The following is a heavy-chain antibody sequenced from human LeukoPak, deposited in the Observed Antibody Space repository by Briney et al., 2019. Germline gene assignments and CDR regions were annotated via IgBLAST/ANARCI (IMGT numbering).Heavy chain of an antibody. CDR3: ITITITRGAL. Sequence: PGGSLRLSCAASGFIFSNNWFSWVRQAPGKGLEWGGHIKSKSYGETTDYAEPVKGRFTISRDDADDMVYLQLSSLRPEDTAVYYCITITITRGALWGLGTLVTVSS. J-gene: IGHJ4*02. V-gene: IGHV3-15*01. CDR1: GFIFSNNW. D-gene: IGHD3-10*01. CDR2: IKSKSYGETT.